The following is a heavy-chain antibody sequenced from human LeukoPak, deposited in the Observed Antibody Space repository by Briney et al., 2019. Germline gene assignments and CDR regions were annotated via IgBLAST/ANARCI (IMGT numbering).Heavy chain of an antibody. V-gene: IGHV4-31*03. CDR2: IYYSGST. J-gene: IGHJ4*02. CDR3: ARALSGSYSFDY. D-gene: IGHD1-26*01. Sequence: SETLSLTCTVSGGSISSGGYYWSWIRQHPGKGLEWIGYIYYSGSTYYNPSLKSRVTISVGTSKNQFSLKLSSVTAADTAVYYCARALSGSYSFDYWGQGTLVTVSS. CDR1: GGSISSGGYY.